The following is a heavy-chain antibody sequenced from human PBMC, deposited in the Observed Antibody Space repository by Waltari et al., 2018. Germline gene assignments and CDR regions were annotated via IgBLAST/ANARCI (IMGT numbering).Heavy chain of an antibody. D-gene: IGHD6-19*01. CDR2: IVLDGSRN. J-gene: IGHJ4*02. Sequence: EVQLVESGGGLVQPGGSLRLSCAASGFTFSPNWMGWVRQAPGKGLEWVANIVLDGSRNNYVDSVKGRFTISRDNAKNSLSLQMNSLGVEDTAVYYCARGDSSGWLFDYWGQGTLVTVSS. CDR3: ARGDSSGWLFDY. CDR1: GFTFSPNW. V-gene: IGHV3-7*01.